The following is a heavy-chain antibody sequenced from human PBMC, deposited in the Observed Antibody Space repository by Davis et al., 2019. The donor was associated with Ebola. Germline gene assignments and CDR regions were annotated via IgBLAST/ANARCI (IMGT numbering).Heavy chain of an antibody. V-gene: IGHV4-34*01. D-gene: IGHD2-21*02. CDR1: DGPFSGYY. CDR2: VNHRGST. Sequence: PSETLSLTCAVYDGPFSGYYWTWIRQSPGKGLEWIGEVNHRGSTNYNPSLKSRVTMSVDTSRKQFSLNLRSVTAADTAVFYCARNDVVVTGIFDSWGQGTLVTVSS. J-gene: IGHJ4*02. CDR3: ARNDVVVTGIFDS.